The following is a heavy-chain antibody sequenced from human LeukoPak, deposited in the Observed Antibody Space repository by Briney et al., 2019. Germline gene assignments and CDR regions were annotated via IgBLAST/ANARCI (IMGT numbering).Heavy chain of an antibody. Sequence: GGSLRLSCAASGFTFSSYAMHWVRQAPGKGLEWVAVISYDGSNKYYAESVKGRFTISRDNSKNTLYLQMNSLGAEDTAVYYCARASDGTEDYWGQGTLVTVSS. D-gene: IGHD1-26*01. CDR2: ISYDGSNK. CDR1: GFTFSSYA. J-gene: IGHJ4*02. V-gene: IGHV3-30*04. CDR3: ARASDGTEDY.